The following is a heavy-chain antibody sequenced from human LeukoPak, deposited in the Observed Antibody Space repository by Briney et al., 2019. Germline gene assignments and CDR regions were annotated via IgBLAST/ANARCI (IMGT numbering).Heavy chain of an antibody. D-gene: IGHD3-22*01. Sequence: ASVNVSCKASGGTFSSYAISWVRQAPGQGLEWMGGIIPIFGTANYAQKFQGRVTITADESTSTAYMELSSLRSEDTAVYYCARRYDYYDSSGYYDYWGQGTLVTVSS. J-gene: IGHJ4*02. V-gene: IGHV1-69*13. CDR1: GGTFSSYA. CDR2: IIPIFGTA. CDR3: ARRYDYYDSSGYYDY.